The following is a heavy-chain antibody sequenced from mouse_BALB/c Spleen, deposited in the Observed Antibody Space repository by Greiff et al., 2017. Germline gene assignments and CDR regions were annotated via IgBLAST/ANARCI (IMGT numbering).Heavy chain of an antibody. CDR2: INPSNGRT. CDR1: GYTFTSYW. J-gene: IGHJ3*01. CDR3: AWFAY. Sequence: VQLQQPGAELVKPGASVKLSCKASGYTFTSYWMHWVKQRPGQGLEWIGEINPSNGRTNYNEKFKSKATLTVHKSSSTAYMQLSSLTAEDSAVYYCAWFAYWGQGTLVTVSA. V-gene: IGHV1S81*02.